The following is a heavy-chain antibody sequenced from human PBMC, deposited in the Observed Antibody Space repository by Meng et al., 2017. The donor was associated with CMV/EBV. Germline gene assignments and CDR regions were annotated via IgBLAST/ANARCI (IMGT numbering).Heavy chain of an antibody. D-gene: IGHD3-9*01. CDR1: GGSISSYY. V-gene: IGHV4-59*01. CDR3: ARRSTDILTGYEYYFDY. Sequence: SETLSLTCTVSGGSISSYYWSWIRQPPGKGLEWIGYIYYSGSTNYNPSLKSRVTISVDTSKNQFSLKLSSVTAADTAVYYCARRSTDILTGYEYYFDYCGQGTLVPLSS. J-gene: IGHJ4*02. CDR2: IYYSGST.